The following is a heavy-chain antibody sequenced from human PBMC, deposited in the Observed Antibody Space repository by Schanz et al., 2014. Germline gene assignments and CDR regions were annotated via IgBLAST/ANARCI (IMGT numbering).Heavy chain of an antibody. Sequence: EVQLVESGGVVVQPGGSLRLSCAGSGFTFDDYTMHWVRQPPGKGLEWVSLVTWDGGYTYYADSVKGRFTISRDNSKNSLYLQIDSLRSEDTALYYCAKNRAGGYESFLDSWGQGTLVTVSS. J-gene: IGHJ4*02. CDR2: VTWDGGYT. V-gene: IGHV3-43*01. CDR3: AKNRAGGYESFLDS. CDR1: GFTFDDYT. D-gene: IGHD5-12*01.